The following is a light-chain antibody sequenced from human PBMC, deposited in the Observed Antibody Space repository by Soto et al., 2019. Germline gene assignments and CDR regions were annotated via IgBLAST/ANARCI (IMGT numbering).Light chain of an antibody. V-gene: IGKV1-39*01. J-gene: IGKJ3*01. Sequence: DIQMTQSPSSLSASVGDRVTITCRASQSISTFLNWYHQKPGKAPTLLIYAASSLQSGVPSRFSGIGSGTDFTLTISNLQPEDFATYYWQQSFSAPIFTFGPGTKVDIK. CDR2: AAS. CDR3: QQSFSAPIFT. CDR1: QSISTF.